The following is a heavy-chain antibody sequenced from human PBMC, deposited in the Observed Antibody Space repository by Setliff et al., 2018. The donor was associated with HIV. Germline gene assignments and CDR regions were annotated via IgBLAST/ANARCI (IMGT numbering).Heavy chain of an antibody. V-gene: IGHV3-30*04. Sequence: GGSLRLSCAASGFTLTDYPMHWVRQAPGNGLEWVAVIASHGNWHDYADSVKGRFTISRDNAKNSLYLQMNSLRAEDTAEYYCAKELAASGLGYFDSWGRGILVTVSS. CDR3: AKELAASGLGYFDS. D-gene: IGHD3-22*01. J-gene: IGHJ4*02. CDR1: GFTLTDYP. CDR2: IASHGNWH.